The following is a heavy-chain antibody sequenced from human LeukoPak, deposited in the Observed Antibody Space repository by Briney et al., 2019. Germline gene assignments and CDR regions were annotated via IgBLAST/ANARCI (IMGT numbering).Heavy chain of an antibody. D-gene: IGHD5-18*01. CDR1: GFTFSDHY. V-gene: IGHV3-72*01. J-gene: IGHJ4*02. CDR2: IRNKANSYTT. Sequence: GGSLRLSCAASGFTFSDHYMDWVRQAPGQGLEWVGRIRNKANSYTTEYAASVKGRFTISRDESMNSLYLQMNSLKTEDTAVYYCARDRGYSYGYNFYWGQGTLVTVSS. CDR3: ARDRGYSYGYNFY.